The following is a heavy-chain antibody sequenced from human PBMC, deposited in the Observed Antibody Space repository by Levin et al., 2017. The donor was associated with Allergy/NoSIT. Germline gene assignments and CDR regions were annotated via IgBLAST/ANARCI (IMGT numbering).Heavy chain of an antibody. V-gene: IGHV4-34*01. Sequence: SETLSLTCAVYGGSFSGYYWSWTRQPPGKGLEWIGEINHSGSTNYNPSLKSRVTISVDTSKNQFSLKLSSVTAADTAVYYCARVSRGTVTINWFDPWGQGTLVTVSS. CDR3: ARVSRGTVTINWFDP. D-gene: IGHD4-11*01. CDR1: GGSFSGYY. J-gene: IGHJ5*02. CDR2: INHSGST.